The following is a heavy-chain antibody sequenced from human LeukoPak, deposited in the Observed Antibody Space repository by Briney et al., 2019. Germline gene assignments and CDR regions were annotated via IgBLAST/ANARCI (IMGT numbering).Heavy chain of an antibody. D-gene: IGHD3-9*01. J-gene: IGHJ4*02. CDR1: GGSISSYY. CDR2: IYYSGSS. CDR3: AARERLDWILY. V-gene: IGHV4-59*01. Sequence: PSETLSLTGTGSGGSISSYYWIWIRQPLGKGVKWIGYIYYSGSSNHNPSLKSRVTMSVDTSKNQLSLNLTSVTAADTAVYYCAARERLDWILYWGQGTLVTVSS.